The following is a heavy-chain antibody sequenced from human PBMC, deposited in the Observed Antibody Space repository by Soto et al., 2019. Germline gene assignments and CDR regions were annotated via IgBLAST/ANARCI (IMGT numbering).Heavy chain of an antibody. D-gene: IGHD6-6*01. Sequence: QVQLQESGPGLVKPSQTLSLTCTVSGGSISSGGYYWSWIRPHPGNGLEWIGYIDDSGSTYYNPYLKSRVTISVDTSKNQFSLKLSSGTAADTAVYYCARVYSSSSRWFDPWGQGTLVTVSS. CDR3: ARVYSSSSRWFDP. J-gene: IGHJ5*02. CDR2: IDDSGST. V-gene: IGHV4-31*03. CDR1: GGSISSGGYY.